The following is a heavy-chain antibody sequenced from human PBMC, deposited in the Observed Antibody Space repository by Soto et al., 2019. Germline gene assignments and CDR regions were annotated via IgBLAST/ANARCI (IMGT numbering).Heavy chain of an antibody. D-gene: IGHD6-19*01. Sequence: ALEPLSLTRPVSGGTVSSRSYYWSWIRQPPGKGLEWIGYIYYSGSTNYNPSLKSRVTISVDTSKNQFSLKLSSVTAADTAVYYCARGIEGWYQGRYYYGMDVWGQGTTVTVSS. V-gene: IGHV4-61*01. CDR3: ARGIEGWYQGRYYYGMDV. CDR1: GGTVSSRSYY. J-gene: IGHJ6*02. CDR2: IYYSGST.